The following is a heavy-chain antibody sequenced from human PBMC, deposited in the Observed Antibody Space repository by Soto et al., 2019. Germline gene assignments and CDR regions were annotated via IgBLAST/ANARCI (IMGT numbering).Heavy chain of an antibody. J-gene: IGHJ5*02. D-gene: IGHD3-3*01. CDR1: GGTFSSYT. CDR2: IIPILGIA. V-gene: IGHV1-69*04. CDR3: ARDYYDFWRGYYTGIQNDNLFDP. Sequence: ASVKVSCKASGGTFSSYTISWVRQAPGQGLEWMGRIIPILGIANYAQKFQGRVTITADKSTSTAYMELRSLRSEDTAVYYCARDYYDFWRGYYTGIQNDNLFDPSGQGSLVIVSS.